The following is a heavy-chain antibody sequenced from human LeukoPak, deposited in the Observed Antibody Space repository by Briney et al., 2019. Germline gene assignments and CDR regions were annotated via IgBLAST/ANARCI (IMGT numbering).Heavy chain of an antibody. Sequence: ASVKVSCKASGYSFSVYYMHWVRQAPGQGLEWMGWINPNSGGTNYAQKFLGRVTMTRDTSISTAYMELSRLRSDDTAVYYCASLYGDYVASDYWGQGTLVTVSS. V-gene: IGHV1-2*02. CDR3: ASLYGDYVASDY. J-gene: IGHJ4*02. CDR1: GYSFSVYY. CDR2: INPNSGGT. D-gene: IGHD4-17*01.